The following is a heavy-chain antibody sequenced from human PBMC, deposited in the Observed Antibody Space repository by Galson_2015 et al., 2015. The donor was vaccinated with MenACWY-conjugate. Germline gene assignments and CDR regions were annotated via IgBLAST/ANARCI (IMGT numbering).Heavy chain of an antibody. D-gene: IGHD3-10*01. J-gene: IGHJ1*01. Sequence: ETLSLTCTVSGGSISSNSYYWGWIRQPPGKGLEWIGSIYYSGSTYYSPSLKSRVTISVDTSKNQFSLKLTSVTAADTAVYYCERHAQNYGVKYFQHWGQGTLVTVSS. V-gene: IGHV4-39*01. CDR3: ERHAQNYGVKYFQH. CDR2: IYYSGST. CDR1: GGSISSNSYY.